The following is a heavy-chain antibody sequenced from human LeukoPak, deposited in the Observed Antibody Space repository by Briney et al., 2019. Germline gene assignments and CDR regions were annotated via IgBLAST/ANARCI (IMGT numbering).Heavy chain of an antibody. CDR3: ARQTAMGRSGDC. Sequence: GESLKISCKASGYSFTSYWIGWVRQMPGKGLEWMGIIDPSDSETRYTPSFQGQVTISVDKSLTTADLQWNSLKASDTAMYYCARQTAMGRSGDCWGQGTLVTVSS. J-gene: IGHJ4*02. V-gene: IGHV5-51*01. CDR1: GYSFTSYW. D-gene: IGHD5-18*01. CDR2: IDPSDSET.